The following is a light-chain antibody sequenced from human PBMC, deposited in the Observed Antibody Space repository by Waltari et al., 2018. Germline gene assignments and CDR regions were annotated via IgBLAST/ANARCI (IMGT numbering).Light chain of an antibody. CDR2: GTS. J-gene: IGKJ4*01. Sequence: ETVMTQSPATLSVSPGERVIPSCRAIDNIYQNLAWYRQKPGQAPRLPIFGTSTRATGIPARFSGSGSGTDYTLTISSLQSEDFAVYFCQQYNHWPLAFGGGTNIEIK. CDR3: QQYNHWPLA. V-gene: IGKV3-15*01. CDR1: DNIYQN.